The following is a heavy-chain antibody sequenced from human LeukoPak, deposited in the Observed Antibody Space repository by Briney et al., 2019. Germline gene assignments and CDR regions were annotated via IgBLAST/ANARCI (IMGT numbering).Heavy chain of an antibody. CDR1: GYTLTELS. D-gene: IGHD2-2*02. Sequence: GASVKVSCKVSGYTLTELSMHWVRQAPGKGLAWMGGFDPEDGETIYAQKFQGRVTITTDESTSTAYMELSSLRSEDTAVYYCAWRYCSSTSCYTDYYYYMDVWGKGTTVTVSS. CDR2: FDPEDGET. CDR3: AWRYCSSTSCYTDYYYYMDV. J-gene: IGHJ6*03. V-gene: IGHV1-24*01.